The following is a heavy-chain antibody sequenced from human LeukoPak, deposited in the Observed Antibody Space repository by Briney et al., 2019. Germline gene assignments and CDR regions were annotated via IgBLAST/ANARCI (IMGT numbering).Heavy chain of an antibody. CDR2: INNDGSTT. D-gene: IGHD5-12*01. CDR3: ARDLVVATGPDY. CDR1: GFTLSSYW. J-gene: IGHJ4*02. V-gene: IGHV3-74*01. Sequence: GGSLRLSCAASGFTLSSYWMHWVRQAPGKGLVWVSRINNDGSTTNYADSVKGRFTISRDNAKNTLYLQMNSLRAEDTAVYYCARDLVVATGPDYWGQGTLVTVSS.